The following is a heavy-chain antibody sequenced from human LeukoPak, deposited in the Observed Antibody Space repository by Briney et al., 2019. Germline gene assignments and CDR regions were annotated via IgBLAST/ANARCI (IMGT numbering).Heavy chain of an antibody. V-gene: IGHV1-2*06. CDR1: GYTFIDYW. CDR3: ARDRDGGVGTIDY. D-gene: IGHD3-3*01. J-gene: IGHJ4*02. CDR2: ININSGGI. Sequence: GASVEVSCKASGYTFIDYWIHWVRQAPGQGLEWMGRININSGGINYAEKFQGRVTMTRATSISTAYMELSRLRFDDTAVYYCARDRDGGVGTIDYWGQGTLVPVSS.